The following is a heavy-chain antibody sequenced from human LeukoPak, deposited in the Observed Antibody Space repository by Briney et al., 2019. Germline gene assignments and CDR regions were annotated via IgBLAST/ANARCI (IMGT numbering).Heavy chain of an antibody. CDR3: ARGGYGAHMG. V-gene: IGHV3-74*01. D-gene: IGHD4-17*01. CDR2: INSDGRTT. Sequence: GGSLRLSCAASGFSFSSFWMHWVRHVPGKGLLWVSGINSDGRTTGYADPVKGRFTISRDNAKNTVDLQMNSLRAEDTAVYYCARGGYGAHMGWGQGTLVTVSS. CDR1: GFSFSSFW. J-gene: IGHJ4*02.